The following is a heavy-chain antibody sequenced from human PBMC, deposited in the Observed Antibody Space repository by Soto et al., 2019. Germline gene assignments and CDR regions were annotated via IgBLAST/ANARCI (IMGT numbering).Heavy chain of an antibody. CDR2: IHYNGNT. D-gene: IGHD5-12*01. V-gene: IGHV4-59*01. CDR3: AREGNLGRWLQPLDF. CDR1: GDSISAYS. Sequence: QVQLQVSAPGLVKPSETLSLTCTVSGDSISAYSWSWVRQPPGKGLEWIGNIHYNGNTKYNPSLKSRVIMSVDTSKNQFSLKLMSVTAAETAKYFCAREGNLGRWLQPLDFWGQGTLVTVSS. J-gene: IGHJ4*02.